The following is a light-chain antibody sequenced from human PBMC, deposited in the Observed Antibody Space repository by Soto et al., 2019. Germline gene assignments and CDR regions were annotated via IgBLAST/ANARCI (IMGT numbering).Light chain of an antibody. CDR2: KAS. J-gene: IGKJ1*01. Sequence: DIPMTQSPSTLSASVGDRVTITCRASQTISSWLAWYQQKPGKAPKLLIYKASSLESGVPSRFSGSGSETEFTLTISSLQPDDFATYHCQQYDNYPWTFGQGTKVEVK. V-gene: IGKV1-5*03. CDR1: QTISSW. CDR3: QQYDNYPWT.